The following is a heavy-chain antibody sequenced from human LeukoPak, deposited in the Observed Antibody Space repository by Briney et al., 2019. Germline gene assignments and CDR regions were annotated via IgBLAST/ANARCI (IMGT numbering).Heavy chain of an antibody. CDR3: ARDPYDFWSGYRNWFDP. Sequence: SETLSLTCTVSGGSISSGSYYWSWIRQPAGKGLEWIVRIYTSGSTNYNPSLKSRVTISVDTSKNQFSLKLSSVTAADTAVYYCARDPYDFWSGYRNWFDPWGQGTLVTVSS. D-gene: IGHD3-3*01. J-gene: IGHJ5*02. CDR1: GGSISSGSYY. V-gene: IGHV4-61*02. CDR2: IYTSGST.